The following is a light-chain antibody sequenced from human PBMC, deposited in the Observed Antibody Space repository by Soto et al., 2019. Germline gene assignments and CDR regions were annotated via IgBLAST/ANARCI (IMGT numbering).Light chain of an antibody. CDR3: SSYTSSSTLGGCV. Sequence: QSVLTQPASVSGSPGQSTTISCTGTSSDVGGYNYVSWYQQHPGKAPKLMIYEVSNRPSGVSNRFSGSKSGNTASLTISGLQAEDEADYYCSSYTSSSTLGGCVFXTGTKVTVL. J-gene: IGLJ1*01. CDR2: EVS. CDR1: SSDVGGYNY. V-gene: IGLV2-14*01.